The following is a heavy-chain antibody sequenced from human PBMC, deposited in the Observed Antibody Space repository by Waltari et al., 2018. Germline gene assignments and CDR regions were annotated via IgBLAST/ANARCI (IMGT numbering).Heavy chain of an antibody. D-gene: IGHD6-25*01. CDR2: IKQDGSVK. CDR3: AKDRGIAANLFDP. Sequence: EVQLVESGGGLVQPGGSLRLSCAVSGFTFSSYGMSWGRQAPGKGLEWVANIKQDGSVKNYVDAVKGRFTISRDNAKNSLYLQMNSLRAEDTAVYYCAKDRGIAANLFDPWGQGTLVTVSS. CDR1: GFTFSSYG. V-gene: IGHV3-7*01. J-gene: IGHJ5*02.